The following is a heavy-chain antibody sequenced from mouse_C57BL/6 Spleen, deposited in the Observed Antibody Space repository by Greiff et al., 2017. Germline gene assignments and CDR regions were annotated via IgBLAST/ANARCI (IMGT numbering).Heavy chain of an antibody. J-gene: IGHJ3*01. D-gene: IGHD2-4*01. CDR2: IYPRSGNT. CDR3: ARGGVYDYDGAY. V-gene: IGHV1-81*01. CDR1: GYTFTSYG. Sequence: QVQLQQSGAELARPGASVKLSCKASGYTFTSYGISWVKQRTGQGLEWIGEIYPRSGNTYYNEKFKGKATLTADKSSSTAYMELRSLTSEDSAVYFCARGGVYDYDGAYWGQGTLVTVSA.